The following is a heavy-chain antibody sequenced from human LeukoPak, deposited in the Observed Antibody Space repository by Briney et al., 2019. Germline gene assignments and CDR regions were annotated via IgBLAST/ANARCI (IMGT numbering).Heavy chain of an antibody. V-gene: IGHV4-4*07. J-gene: IGHJ5*02. D-gene: IGHD3-10*01. Sequence: SETLSLTCTVSGGSISGHYWSWIRQPAGKGLEWIGRIYMAGSTNYNPSLKSRVTMSVDMSKNQFSLKLSSVTAADTAVYYCARVALFGSGSYYWFDPWGQGTLVTVSS. CDR2: IYMAGST. CDR1: GGSISGHY. CDR3: ARVALFGSGSYYWFDP.